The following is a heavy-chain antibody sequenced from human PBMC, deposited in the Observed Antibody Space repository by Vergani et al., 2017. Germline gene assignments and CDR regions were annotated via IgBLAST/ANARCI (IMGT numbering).Heavy chain of an antibody. J-gene: IGHJ1*01. V-gene: IGHV3-9*01. CDR1: GFTFDDYA. D-gene: IGHD3-22*01. Sequence: EVQLVESGGGLVQPGRSLRLSCAASGFTFDDYAMHWVRQAPGKGLEWVSGISWNSGSIGYADSVKGRFTISRDNAKNSLYLQMNSLKTEDTAVYYCTTDLGYYDSSGYYYVNWAEYFQHWGQGTLVTVSS. CDR2: ISWNSGSI. CDR3: TTDLGYYDSSGYYYVNWAEYFQH.